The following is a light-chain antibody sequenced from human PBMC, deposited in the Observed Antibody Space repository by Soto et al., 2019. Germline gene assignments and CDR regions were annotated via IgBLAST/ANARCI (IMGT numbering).Light chain of an antibody. Sequence: ETVLTQSPGTLSLSPGERATLSCRASQSVTNSYVAWYQQKPGQTPRLLIYAASSRATGIPDRFSGSGSGTDFTLTISRLEPEDFAVYYCQQYGSSVRTFGQGTKVDIK. J-gene: IGKJ1*01. V-gene: IGKV3-20*01. CDR3: QQYGSSVRT. CDR2: AAS. CDR1: QSVTNSY.